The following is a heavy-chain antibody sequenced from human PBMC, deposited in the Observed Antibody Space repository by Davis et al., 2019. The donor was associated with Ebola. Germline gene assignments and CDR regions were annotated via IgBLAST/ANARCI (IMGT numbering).Heavy chain of an antibody. V-gene: IGHV1-46*01. CDR3: ARDRYSDGSGYFFEKSH. CDR2: INPSSGRT. Sequence: ASVKVSCNASGYTFSSSYIHWVRQAPGQGPEWMGIINPSSGRTTYAQKFQGRVTMTRDTSTSTAYMELSSLRSEDTAVYYCARDRYSDGSGYFFEKSHWGQGTLVTVSS. CDR1: GYTFSSSY. J-gene: IGHJ4*02. D-gene: IGHD3-22*01.